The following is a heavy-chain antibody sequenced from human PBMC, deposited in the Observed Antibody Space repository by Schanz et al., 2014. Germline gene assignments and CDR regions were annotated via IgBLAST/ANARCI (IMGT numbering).Heavy chain of an antibody. D-gene: IGHD2-2*01. CDR1: GYTFTHYG. J-gene: IGHJ3*01. V-gene: IGHV1-18*01. CDR3: ATMWAYCTITTCRTLGPFDV. CDR2: ISAYNGNT. Sequence: QVQLVQSGAEVKKPGASVKVSCKASGYTFTHYGVIWVRQAPGQGLEWMGWISAYNGNTNYAQTHQGRITRTTDTATSTAYMDLRSLRSDDTGLYYCATMWAYCTITTCRTLGPFDVWGQGTMVTVSS.